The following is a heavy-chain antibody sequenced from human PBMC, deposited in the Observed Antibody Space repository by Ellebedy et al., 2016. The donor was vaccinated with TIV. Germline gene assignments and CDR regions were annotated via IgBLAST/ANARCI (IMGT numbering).Heavy chain of an antibody. Sequence: MPSETLSLTCTVSGGSISSYYWSWIRQPAGKGLEWIGRIYTSGSTNYNPSLKSRVTISVDTSKNQSSLKLSSVTAADTAVYYCARPYVLWFGELLYPSWFDPWGQGTLVTVSS. V-gene: IGHV4-4*07. CDR3: ARPYVLWFGELLYPSWFDP. CDR2: IYTSGST. J-gene: IGHJ5*02. D-gene: IGHD3-10*01. CDR1: GGSISSYY.